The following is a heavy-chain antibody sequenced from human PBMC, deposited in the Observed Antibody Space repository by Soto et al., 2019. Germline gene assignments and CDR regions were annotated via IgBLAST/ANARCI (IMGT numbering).Heavy chain of an antibody. J-gene: IGHJ6*03. CDR3: ARGYGDYGFYYYYYLDV. V-gene: IGHV4-31*03. CDR2: IYYSGST. D-gene: IGHD4-17*01. CDR1: GGSISSGGYY. Sequence: QVQLQESGPGLVKPSQTLSLTCPFSGGSISSGGYYWSWIRQHPGKGLEWIGYIYYSGSTYYNPSLKSRVTISVDTSKNQFSLKLSSVTAADTAVYYCARGYGDYGFYYYYYLDVWGKGTTVTVSS.